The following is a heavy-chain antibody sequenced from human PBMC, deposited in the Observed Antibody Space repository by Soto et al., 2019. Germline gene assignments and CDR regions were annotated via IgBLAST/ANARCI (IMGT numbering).Heavy chain of an antibody. CDR3: ARTPDGRWPNYFDP. CDR2: IYHSGST. Sequence: PSETLSLTCAVSGGSISSGGYSWSWIRQPPGKGLEWIGYIYHSGSTYYNPSLKSRVTISVDRSKNQFSLKLSSVTAADTAVYYCARTPDGRWPNYFDPWGQGTLVTVSS. CDR1: GGSISSGGYS. J-gene: IGHJ5*02. V-gene: IGHV4-30-2*01.